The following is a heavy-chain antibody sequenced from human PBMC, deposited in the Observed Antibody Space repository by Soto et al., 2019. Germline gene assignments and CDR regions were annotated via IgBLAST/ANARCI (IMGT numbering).Heavy chain of an antibody. CDR3: AKDGGAARPRPLFFDY. CDR1: GFTFSSYG. Sequence: GGSLRLSCAASGFTFSSYGMHWVRQSPGKGLEWVAVISYDGSNKYYADSVKGRFTISRDNSKNTLYLQMNSLRAEDTAVYYCAKDGGAARPRPLFFDYWGQGTLVTVSS. V-gene: IGHV3-30*18. CDR2: ISYDGSNK. J-gene: IGHJ4*02. D-gene: IGHD6-6*01.